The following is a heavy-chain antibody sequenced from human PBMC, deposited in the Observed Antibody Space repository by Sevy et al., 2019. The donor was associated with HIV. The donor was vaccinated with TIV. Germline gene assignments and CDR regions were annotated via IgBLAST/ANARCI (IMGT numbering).Heavy chain of an antibody. CDR1: GFTFSSYE. CDR2: ISSSGSTI. V-gene: IGHV3-48*03. Sequence: GSLRLSCAASGFTFSSYEMNWVRQAPGKGLEWVSYISSSGSTIYYADSVKGRFTISRDNAKNSLYLQMNSLRAEDTAVYYCARAHYYDSRYWGQGTLVTVSS. D-gene: IGHD3-22*01. CDR3: ARAHYYDSRY. J-gene: IGHJ4*02.